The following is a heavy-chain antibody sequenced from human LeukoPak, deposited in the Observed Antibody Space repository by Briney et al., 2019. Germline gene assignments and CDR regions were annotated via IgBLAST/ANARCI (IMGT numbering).Heavy chain of an antibody. J-gene: IGHJ4*02. CDR3: ARAKVGAAGFFAY. CDR2: PYSGGDT. D-gene: IGHD1-26*01. Sequence: GGSLRLSCAASGFTVSSDYMSWVRQAPGKGLEWVSVPYSGGDTYYADSVKGRFSISRDNSKNTLYLEVKSLRADDTAVYYCARAKVGAAGFFAYWGQGTLVTVSS. V-gene: IGHV3-53*01. CDR1: GFTVSSDY.